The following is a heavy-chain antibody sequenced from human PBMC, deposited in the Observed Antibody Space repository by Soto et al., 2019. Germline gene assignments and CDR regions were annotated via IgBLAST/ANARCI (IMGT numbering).Heavy chain of an antibody. Sequence: PSETLSLTCAVYGGSFSGYYWSWIRQPPGKGLEWIGEVSHSGSTKYNPSLKTRVTISVDTSKNQFSLKLSSVTAADTAVYYCARGDVLTGYQYWGQGALVTVSS. CDR3: ARGDVLTGYQY. CDR2: VSHSGST. CDR1: GGSFSGYY. V-gene: IGHV4-34*01. J-gene: IGHJ4*02. D-gene: IGHD3-9*01.